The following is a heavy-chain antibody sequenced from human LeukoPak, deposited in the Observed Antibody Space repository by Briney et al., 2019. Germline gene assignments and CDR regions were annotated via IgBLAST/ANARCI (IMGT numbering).Heavy chain of an antibody. CDR3: ARRGGHDDAVDI. J-gene: IGHJ3*02. V-gene: IGHV3-30*03. CDR2: ISYYGSDI. CDR1: GFTFSGYG. Sequence: GGSLRLSCAVSGFTFSGYGFPWVRQAPGRGLEWLAVISYYGSDICYADSVKGRFSISRDDSKNTLYLEMNSLRVEDTAVYYCARRGGHDDAVDIWGQGTVVNVSS. D-gene: IGHD2-15*01.